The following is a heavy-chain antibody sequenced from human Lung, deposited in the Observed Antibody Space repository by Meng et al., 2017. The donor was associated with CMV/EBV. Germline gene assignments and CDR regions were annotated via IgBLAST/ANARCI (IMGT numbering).Heavy chain of an antibody. CDR1: GFTFSANT. CDR2: ISSSGTYI. J-gene: IGHJ6*02. D-gene: IGHD2/OR15-2a*01. V-gene: IGHV3-21*01. CDR3: ARDVSPRSSAYFGIYYFYALHV. Sequence: GGSLRLXXAASGFTFSANTMNWVRQAPGKGLEWVSSISSSGTYIYYIDSVKGRFTISRDNAQNSLYLQMNSLRAEDTAVYYCARDVSPRSSAYFGIYYFYALHVWGQGTXVTVSS.